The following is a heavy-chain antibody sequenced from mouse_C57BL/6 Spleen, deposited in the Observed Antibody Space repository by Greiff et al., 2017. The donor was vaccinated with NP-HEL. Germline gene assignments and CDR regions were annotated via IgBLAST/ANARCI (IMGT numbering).Heavy chain of an antibody. CDR1: GYTFTSYW. CDR2: IDPSDSYT. V-gene: IGHV1-50*01. D-gene: IGHD2-4*01. Sequence: QVQLQQPGAELVKPGASVKLSCKASGYTFTSYWMQWVKQRPGQGLEWIGEIDPSDSYTKYNQKFKGKATLTVDTSSSTAYMQLISLTSEDSAVYDCARNPLYDYDGFAYWGQGTLVTVSA. J-gene: IGHJ3*01. CDR3: ARNPLYDYDGFAY.